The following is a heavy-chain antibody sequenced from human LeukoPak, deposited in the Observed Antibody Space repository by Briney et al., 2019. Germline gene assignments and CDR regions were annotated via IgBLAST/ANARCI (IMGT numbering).Heavy chain of an antibody. D-gene: IGHD6-13*01. CDR1: GYTFTNYY. V-gene: IGHV7-4-1*02. Sequence: GASVKVSCKASGYTFTNYYIHWVRQAPGQGLEWMGWINTNTGNPTYAQGFTGRFVFSLDTSVSTAYLQISSLKAEDTAVYYCASSRIAAAGTFDYWGQGTLVTVSS. CDR2: INTNTGNP. J-gene: IGHJ4*02. CDR3: ASSRIAAAGTFDY.